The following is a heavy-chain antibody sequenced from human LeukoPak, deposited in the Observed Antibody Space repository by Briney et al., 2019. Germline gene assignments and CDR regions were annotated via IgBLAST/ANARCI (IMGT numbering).Heavy chain of an antibody. CDR1: GYTFTSYA. J-gene: IGHJ4*02. D-gene: IGHD6-19*01. CDR2: INAGNGNT. Sequence: ASVKVSCEASGYTFTSYAMHWVRQAPGQRLEWMGWINAGNGNTKYSQKFQGRVTITRDTSASTAYMELSSLRSEDTAVYYCARNGQWLAPNYFDYWGQGTLVTVSS. CDR3: ARNGQWLAPNYFDY. V-gene: IGHV1-3*01.